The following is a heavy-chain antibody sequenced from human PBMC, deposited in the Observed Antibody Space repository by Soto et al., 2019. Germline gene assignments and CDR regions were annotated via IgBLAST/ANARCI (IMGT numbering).Heavy chain of an antibody. J-gene: IGHJ6*02. CDR3: ARRILFGYGMDV. D-gene: IGHD2-21*01. V-gene: IGHV3-64*01. Sequence: EVQLVESGGGLVQPGGSLRLSCAASGFTFSSYAMHWVRQAPGKGLEYVSAITSNGGNTDYASSVKGRFTISRDNSKNTLYLQMGSLRAEDIAVYYSARRILFGYGMDVWGQGTTVTVSS. CDR1: GFTFSSYA. CDR2: ITSNGGNT.